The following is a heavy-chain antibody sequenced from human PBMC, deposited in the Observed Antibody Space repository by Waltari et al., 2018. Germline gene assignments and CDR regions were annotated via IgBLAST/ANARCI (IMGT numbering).Heavy chain of an antibody. CDR3: ARDRGPYYDSSGSPFDY. CDR2: ISYDGSNK. CDR1: GLTFSSYA. J-gene: IGHJ4*02. V-gene: IGHV3-30-3*01. D-gene: IGHD3-22*01. Sequence: QVQLVESGGGVVQPGRSLRLSCAAPGLTFSSYALHCVRPSPGTWLVWVAVISYDGSNKYYADSVKGRFTISRDNSKNTLYLQMNSLRAEDTAVYYCARDRGPYYDSSGSPFDYWGQGTLVTVSS.